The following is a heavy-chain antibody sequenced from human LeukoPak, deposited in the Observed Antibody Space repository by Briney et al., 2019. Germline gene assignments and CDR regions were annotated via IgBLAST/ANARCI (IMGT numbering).Heavy chain of an antibody. V-gene: IGHV3-23*01. D-gene: IGHD2-2*02. Sequence: GGSLRLSCAASGFTFSNYWMSWVRQAPGKGLEWVSGISGSGGSTYYADSVKGRFTISRDNSKNTLYLQMNSLRAEDTAVYYCAKAVSCSSTSCYRSYGMDVWGQGTTVTVSS. CDR1: GFTFSNYW. J-gene: IGHJ6*02. CDR3: AKAVSCSSTSCYRSYGMDV. CDR2: ISGSGGST.